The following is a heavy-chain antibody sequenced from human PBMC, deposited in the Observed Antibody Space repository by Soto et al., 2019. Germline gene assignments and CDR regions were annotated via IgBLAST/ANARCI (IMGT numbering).Heavy chain of an antibody. V-gene: IGHV1-18*01. CDR1: GYTFTSYG. J-gene: IGHJ4*02. CDR2: ISAHNGNT. Sequence: QVHLVQYGAEVKKPGASVKVSCKASGYTFTSYGITWVRQAPGQGLEWMGWISAHNGNTDCAQKLQGRVSVTRDTSTSTAYMELRRLRSDDTAVYYCARGRYGDYWGQGALVTVSS. D-gene: IGHD1-1*01. CDR3: ARGRYGDY.